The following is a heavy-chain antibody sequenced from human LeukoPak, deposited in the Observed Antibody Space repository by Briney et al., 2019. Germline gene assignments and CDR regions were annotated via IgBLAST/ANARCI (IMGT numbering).Heavy chain of an antibody. CDR2: ISGSGGSS. J-gene: IGHJ4*02. V-gene: IGHV3-23*01. Sequence: GGSLRLSCAASGLTFSSYSMNWVRQATGKGLEWASTISGSGGSSYYADSVKGRFTISRDNSKNTLYLQMNSLRAEDTAVYYCAKDMGYSSSWYSDYWGQGTLVTVSS. D-gene: IGHD6-13*01. CDR3: AKDMGYSSSWYSDY. CDR1: GLTFSSYS.